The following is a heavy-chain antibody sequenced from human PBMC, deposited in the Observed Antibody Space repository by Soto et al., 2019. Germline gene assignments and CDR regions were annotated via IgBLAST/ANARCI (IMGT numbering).Heavy chain of an antibody. CDR1: GGSISSGGYY. Sequence: SETLSLPCTVSGGSISSGGYYWSWVRQHPGKGLEWIGYIYYSGSTYYNPSLKSRVTISVDTSKNQFSLKLSSVTAADTAVYYCARVGRINWFDPWGQGTLVTVSS. V-gene: IGHV4-31*03. CDR2: IYYSGST. D-gene: IGHD3-16*01. CDR3: ARVGRINWFDP. J-gene: IGHJ5*02.